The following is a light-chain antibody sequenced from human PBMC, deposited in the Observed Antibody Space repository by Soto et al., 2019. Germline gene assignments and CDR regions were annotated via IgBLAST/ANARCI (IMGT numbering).Light chain of an antibody. Sequence: EMVMTQSPLSLPVTPGEPASISSRSSQSLLHSNGYNNLDWYLQKPGQSPQLLIYLGSNRASGVLDRVSGSGSGTDFTLKISRVEAEDVGVYSCMQALHSYTFGQGTKLEIK. J-gene: IGKJ2*01. V-gene: IGKV2-28*01. CDR3: MQALHSYT. CDR2: LGS. CDR1: QSLLHSNGYNN.